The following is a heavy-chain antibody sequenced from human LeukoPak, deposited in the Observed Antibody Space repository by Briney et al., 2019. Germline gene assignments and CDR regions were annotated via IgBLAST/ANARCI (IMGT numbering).Heavy chain of an antibody. D-gene: IGHD3-3*01. V-gene: IGHV1-18*01. CDR3: AVHDFYSDGYHFDY. Sequence: GASVKVSCKASGYTFTSYGISWLRQAPGQGLEWLGWISGYNGNTNYAQKFQGRVTMTTDTPTSTAYMDLRSLKSDDTAVYYCAVHDFYSDGYHFDYWGQGTLVTVSS. CDR2: ISGYNGNT. CDR1: GYTFTSYG. J-gene: IGHJ4*02.